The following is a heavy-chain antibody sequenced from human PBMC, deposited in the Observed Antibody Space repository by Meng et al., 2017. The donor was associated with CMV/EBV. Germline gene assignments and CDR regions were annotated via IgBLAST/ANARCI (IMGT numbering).Heavy chain of an antibody. CDR2: ISSSGSTI. D-gene: IGHD3-10*01. Sequence: SLKISCAASGFTFGDYYMSWIRQAPGKGLEWVSYISSSGSTIYYADSVKGRFTISRDNAKNSLYLQMNSLRAEDTAVYYCARAGGMYVGGSGIDYFDYWGQGTLVTVSS. J-gene: IGHJ4*02. V-gene: IGHV3-11*04. CDR3: ARAGGMYVGGSGIDYFDY. CDR1: GFTFGDYY.